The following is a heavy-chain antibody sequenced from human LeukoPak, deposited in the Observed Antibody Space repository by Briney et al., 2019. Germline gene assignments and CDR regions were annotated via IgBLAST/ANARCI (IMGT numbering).Heavy chain of an antibody. CDR1: DDFFSSHY. Sequence: SETLSLTCAVSDDFFSSHYWTWIRQPPGKGLEWIGYISYIGSTNYNPSLKSRVTISIDTSKNQFSLKLSSVTAADTAVYYCARDLVTVTKGFDIWGQGTMVSVSS. CDR2: ISYIGST. CDR3: ARDLVTVTKGFDI. J-gene: IGHJ3*02. V-gene: IGHV4-59*11. D-gene: IGHD4-17*01.